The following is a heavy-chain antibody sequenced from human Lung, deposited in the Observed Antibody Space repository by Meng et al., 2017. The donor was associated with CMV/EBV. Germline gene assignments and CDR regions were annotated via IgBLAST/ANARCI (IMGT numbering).Heavy chain of an antibody. D-gene: IGHD3-22*01. CDR3: ARGSTSVTMIVVVITAASLAYDS. J-gene: IGHJ4*02. CDR2: INHRGST. V-gene: IGHV4-34*01. CDR1: CGSFSGYD. Sequence: SETLSLXXXXYCGSFSGYDWSWIRQSPGKGLEWIGEINHRGSTNYNPSLKSRLTISVDTSKNQFSLKLNSVTAADTAVYYCARGSTSVTMIVVVITAASLAYDSWXQGTLVTVSS.